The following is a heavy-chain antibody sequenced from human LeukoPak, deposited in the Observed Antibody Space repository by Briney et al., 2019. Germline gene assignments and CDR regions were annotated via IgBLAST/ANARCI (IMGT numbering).Heavy chain of an antibody. V-gene: IGHV3-23*01. J-gene: IGHJ4*02. CDR2: ISGSGGST. Sequence: GGSLRLSCAASGFTFSSYAMSWVRQAPGKGLEWVSAISGSGGSTYYADSVKGRFTISRDNSKNTLYLQMNSLRAEDTAVYYCAKDREEYCSSTSCHIPNWGQGTLVTVSS. CDR1: GFTFSSYA. CDR3: AKDREEYCSSTSCHIPN. D-gene: IGHD2-2*01.